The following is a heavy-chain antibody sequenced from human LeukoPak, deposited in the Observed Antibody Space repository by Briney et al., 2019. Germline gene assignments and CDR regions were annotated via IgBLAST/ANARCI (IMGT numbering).Heavy chain of an antibody. Sequence: TGGSLRLSCAASGFTFSTYTMNWVRQAPGKGLEWVSSISSSSTYIYYADSVQGRFTISRDNAKNSLYLQMNSLRAEDTAVYYCARGSEWSNGVSDCWGQGTLVTVSS. CDR1: GFTFSTYT. CDR2: ISSSSTYI. CDR3: ARGSEWSNGVSDC. J-gene: IGHJ4*02. D-gene: IGHD3-3*01. V-gene: IGHV3-21*01.